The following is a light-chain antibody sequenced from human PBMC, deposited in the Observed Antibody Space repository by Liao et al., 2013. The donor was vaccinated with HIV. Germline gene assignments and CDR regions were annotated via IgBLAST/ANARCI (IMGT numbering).Light chain of an antibody. V-gene: IGLV3-1*01. CDR3: QVWDSGSENYV. Sequence: SYELTQPPSVSVSPGQTATITCSGDKLGDKYASWYQQRPGQSPILVIYQDTKRPSGISDRFSGSNSGNTATLTISRVEVGDEADYYCQVWDSGSENYVFGTGTKVTVL. J-gene: IGLJ1*01. CDR1: KLGDKY. CDR2: QDT.